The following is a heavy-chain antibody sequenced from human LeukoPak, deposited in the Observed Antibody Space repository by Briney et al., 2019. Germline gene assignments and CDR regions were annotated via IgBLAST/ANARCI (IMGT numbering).Heavy chain of an antibody. D-gene: IGHD3-3*01. J-gene: IGHJ6*02. V-gene: IGHV1-69*13. CDR2: IILIFGTA. Sequence: GASVKVSCKASGGTFSSYAISWVRQAPGQGLEWMGGIILIFGTANYAQKYQGRVTITADESTSTAYMELSSLRSEDTAVYYCASPKRSGHYYYYGMDVWGQGTTVTVSS. CDR1: GGTFSSYA. CDR3: ASPKRSGHYYYYGMDV.